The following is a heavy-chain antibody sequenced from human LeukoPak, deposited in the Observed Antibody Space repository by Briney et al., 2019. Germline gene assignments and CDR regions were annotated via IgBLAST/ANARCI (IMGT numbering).Heavy chain of an antibody. CDR3: ARDLGFCSSTSCYPWFDP. CDR2: VYYSGIS. CDR1: GGSISSYY. D-gene: IGHD2-2*01. V-gene: IGHV4-59*01. Sequence: PSETLSLTCTVSGGSISSYYWSWIRQPPGKGLEWIGYVYYSGISNYNPSLKSRVTISVDTSKNQFSLKLNSVTAADTAVYYCARDLGFCSSTSCYPWFDPWGQGTLAIVSS. J-gene: IGHJ5*02.